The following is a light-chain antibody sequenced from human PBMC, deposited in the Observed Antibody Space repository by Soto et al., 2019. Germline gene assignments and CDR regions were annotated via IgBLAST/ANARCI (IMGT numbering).Light chain of an antibody. J-gene: IGLJ2*01. CDR2: NVN. CDR3: SSYTSTGPQVL. V-gene: IGLV2-14*03. CDR1: SSDIGGYNY. Sequence: QSVLTQPASVSGSPGQSITISCTGTSSDIGGYNYVSWYQRHPGRAPKLIIYNVNDRPPWISDRFSGSKSDKAASLTISGLQTEAEADYLCSSYTSTGPQVLFGGGTQLTVL.